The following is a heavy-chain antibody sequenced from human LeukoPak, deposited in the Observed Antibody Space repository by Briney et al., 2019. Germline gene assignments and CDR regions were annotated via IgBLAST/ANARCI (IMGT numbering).Heavy chain of an antibody. CDR1: GGSISSYY. Sequence: SETLSLTCTVSGGSISSYYWSWIRQPPGKGLEWIGYIYYSGSTNYNPSLKSRVTISVDTSRNQFSLKLSSVTAADTAVYYCARDPGYSYGPYYFDYWGQGTLVTVSS. D-gene: IGHD5-18*01. CDR3: ARDPGYSYGPYYFDY. J-gene: IGHJ4*02. V-gene: IGHV4-59*01. CDR2: IYYSGST.